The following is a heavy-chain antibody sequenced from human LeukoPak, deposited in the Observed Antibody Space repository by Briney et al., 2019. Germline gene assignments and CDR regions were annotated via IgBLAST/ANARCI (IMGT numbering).Heavy chain of an antibody. CDR3: ARPYYYDSRIDP. V-gene: IGHV4-30-4*01. D-gene: IGHD3-22*01. J-gene: IGHJ5*02. Sequence: SQTLSLTCTVSGGSISSGDYYWSWIRQPPGKGLEWIAYMYHSGSAYYNPSLKSRVTMSADTSKNQLSLKLSSVTAADTAVYYCARPYYYDSRIDPWGQGILVTVSS. CDR1: GGSISSGDYY. CDR2: MYHSGSA.